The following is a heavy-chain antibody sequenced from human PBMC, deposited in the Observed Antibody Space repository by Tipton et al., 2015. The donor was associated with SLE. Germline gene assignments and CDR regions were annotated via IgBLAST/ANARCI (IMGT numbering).Heavy chain of an antibody. CDR3: ARGGNTVIKY. CDR1: GASFSTYY. CDR2: INQSGST. J-gene: IGHJ4*02. V-gene: IGHV4-34*01. D-gene: IGHD4-17*01. Sequence: TLSLTCGVYGASFSTYYWSWIRQPPGKGLEWIGEINQSGSTSYNPSLKSRVTISIDTSKNQFSLRLRSVTAADTAVYYCARGGNTVIKYWGQGTLVTVSS.